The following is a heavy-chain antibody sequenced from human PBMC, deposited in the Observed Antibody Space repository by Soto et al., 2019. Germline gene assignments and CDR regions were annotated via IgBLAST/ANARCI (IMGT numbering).Heavy chain of an antibody. Sequence: ASVKVSCKASGYTFTSYGISWVRQAPGQGLEWMGWISAYNGNTNYAQKLQGGVTMTTDTSSSTAYLELRSLRSDDTAVYYCARDDEYYDFWSGYYIYWGQGTLVTVSS. CDR3: ARDDEYYDFWSGYYIY. V-gene: IGHV1-18*01. D-gene: IGHD3-3*01. CDR2: ISAYNGNT. CDR1: GYTFTSYG. J-gene: IGHJ4*02.